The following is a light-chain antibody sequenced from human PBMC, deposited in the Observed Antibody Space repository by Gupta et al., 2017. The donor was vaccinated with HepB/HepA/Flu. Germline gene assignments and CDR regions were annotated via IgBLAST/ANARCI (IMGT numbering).Light chain of an antibody. Sequence: DNQMTRSPSSLSASVGDRVTITCQASQDISNYLNWYQQKPGKAPKLLIDDASNLETVVPSRCSGSGSGTDFTFTISSLQPEVIATYYCQQYDKLPYTFGQGTKLEIK. V-gene: IGKV1-33*01. CDR2: DAS. J-gene: IGKJ2*01. CDR1: QDISNY. CDR3: QQYDKLPYT.